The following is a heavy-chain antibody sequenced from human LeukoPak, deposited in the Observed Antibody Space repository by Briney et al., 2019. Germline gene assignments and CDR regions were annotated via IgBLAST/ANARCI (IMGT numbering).Heavy chain of an antibody. CDR2: IYPGDSDT. V-gene: IGHV5-51*01. CDR3: ARYYGGNSVYYYGMDV. Sequence: HGESLKISCKGSGYSFTSYWIGWVRQMPGKGLEWMGIIYPGDSDTRYSPSFQGQVTISADKSISTAYLQWSSLEASDTAMYYCARYYGGNSVYYYGMDVWGQGTTVTVSS. D-gene: IGHD4-23*01. J-gene: IGHJ6*02. CDR1: GYSFTSYW.